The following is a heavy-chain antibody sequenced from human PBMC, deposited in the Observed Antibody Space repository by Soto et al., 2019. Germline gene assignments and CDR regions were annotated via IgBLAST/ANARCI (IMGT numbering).Heavy chain of an antibody. J-gene: IGHJ4*02. CDR3: SSRRIPYGAYDD. CDR2: IYSDGST. V-gene: IGHV3-66*01. D-gene: IGHD4-17*01. CDR1: GFTVSSNF. Sequence: EVQLVVSGGGLVQPGGSLRLSCEASGFTVSSNFMSWVRQAPGKGLEWVSIIYSDGSTYYADSVKGGFTISRDNSKNTQYHQMNGLSADDTSVYYGSSRRIPYGAYDDLGQGTLVTFSS.